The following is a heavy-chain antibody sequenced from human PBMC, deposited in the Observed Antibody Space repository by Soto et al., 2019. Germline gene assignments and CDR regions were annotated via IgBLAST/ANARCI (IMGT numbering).Heavy chain of an antibody. D-gene: IGHD3-10*01. CDR2: ISYDGSNK. J-gene: IGHJ6*02. CDR1: GFTFSSYG. CDR3: AVGSPYYYYGMDV. V-gene: IGHV3-30*03. Sequence: SLRLSCEASGFTFSSYGMHWVRQAPGKGLEWVAVISYDGSNKYYADSVKGRFTISRDNSKNTLYLQMNSLRAEDTAVYYCAVGSPYYYYGMDVWGQGTTVTV.